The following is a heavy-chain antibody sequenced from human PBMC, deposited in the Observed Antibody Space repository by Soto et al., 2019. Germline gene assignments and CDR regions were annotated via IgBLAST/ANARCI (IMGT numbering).Heavy chain of an antibody. D-gene: IGHD3-3*01. V-gene: IGHV4-59*01. CDR2: IYYSGST. CDR1: GGSISSYY. Sequence: SETLSLTCTVSGGSISSYYWSWIRQPPGKGLEWIGYIYYSGSTNYNPSLKSRVTISVDTSKNQFSLKLSSVTAADTAVYYCASLVWSGYLTPNWLDPWGQGTLVTVSS. CDR3: ASLVWSGYLTPNWLDP. J-gene: IGHJ5*02.